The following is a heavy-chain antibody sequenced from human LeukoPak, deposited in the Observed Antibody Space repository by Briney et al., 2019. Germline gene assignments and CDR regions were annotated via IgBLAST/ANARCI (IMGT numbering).Heavy chain of an antibody. CDR1: GFTFSIYA. CDR3: ARDRGGAIAY. Sequence: GGSLRLSCAASGFTFSIYAITWVRQAPGKGLEWVSVIYSGGSTYYADSVKGRFTISRDNSKNTLYLQMNSLRAEDTAVYYCARDRGGAIAYWGQGTLVTVSS. V-gene: IGHV3-66*01. D-gene: IGHD3-16*02. CDR2: IYSGGST. J-gene: IGHJ4*02.